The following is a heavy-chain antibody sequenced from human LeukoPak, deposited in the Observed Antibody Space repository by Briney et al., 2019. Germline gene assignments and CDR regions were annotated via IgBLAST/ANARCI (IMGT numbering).Heavy chain of an antibody. CDR3: ARAESSGYYWEGYYYYYYMDV. CDR2: INTNTGNP. CDR1: GYTFTSYA. Sequence: ASVKVSCKASGYTFTSYAMNWARQAPGQGLEWMGWINTNTGNPTYAQGFTGRFVFSLDTSVSTAYLQISSLKAEDTAVYYCARAESSGYYWEGYYYYYYMDVWGKGTTVTVSS. J-gene: IGHJ6*03. V-gene: IGHV7-4-1*02. D-gene: IGHD3-22*01.